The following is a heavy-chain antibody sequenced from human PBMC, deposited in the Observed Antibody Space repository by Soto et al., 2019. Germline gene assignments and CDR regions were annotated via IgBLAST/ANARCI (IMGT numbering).Heavy chain of an antibody. V-gene: IGHV4-39*01. J-gene: IGHJ6*02. Sequence: SETLSLPCTVSGGSISSSSYYWGWIRQPPGKGLEWIGSIYYSGSTYYNPSLKSRVTISVDTSKNQFSLKLSSVTAADTAVYYCAITGGQLVTYYYGMDVWGQGTTVTVSS. CDR1: GGSISSSSYY. D-gene: IGHD6-6*01. CDR2: IYYSGST. CDR3: AITGGQLVTYYYGMDV.